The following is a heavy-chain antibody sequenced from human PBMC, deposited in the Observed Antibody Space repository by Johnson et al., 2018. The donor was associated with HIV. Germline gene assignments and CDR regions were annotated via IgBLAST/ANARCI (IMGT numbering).Heavy chain of an antibody. CDR2: ISYDGSNK. CDR1: GFTFSSYA. Sequence: QVQLVESGGGLVTPGRSLRLSCAASGFTFSSYAMHWVRQAPGKGLEWVAVISYDGSNKYYADSVKGRFTISRDNSKNTLYLQMNSLRAEDTAVYYCAKDRQWGPRDAFDIWGQGTMVTVSS. CDR3: AKDRQWGPRDAFDI. J-gene: IGHJ3*02. V-gene: IGHV3-30*04. D-gene: IGHD6-19*01.